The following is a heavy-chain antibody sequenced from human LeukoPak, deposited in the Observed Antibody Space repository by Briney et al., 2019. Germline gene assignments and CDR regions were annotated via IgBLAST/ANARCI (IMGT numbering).Heavy chain of an antibody. Sequence: SDTRSLTGGVTGESSISSIYYWGRIPHPPGTWLEWIGSVYYDGSAYYNPSLKSRVTISVDTSKNQLSLKLSSVTAADTAVYYCARPLTRGGTYYVWGQGTLVTVSS. CDR3: ARPLTRGGTYYV. V-gene: IGHV4-39*01. CDR2: VYYDGSA. J-gene: IGHJ4*02. CDR1: GESSISSIYY. D-gene: IGHD1-26*01.